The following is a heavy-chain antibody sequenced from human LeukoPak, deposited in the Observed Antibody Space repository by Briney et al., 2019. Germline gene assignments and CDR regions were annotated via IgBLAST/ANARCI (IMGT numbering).Heavy chain of an antibody. CDR3: AELGITMIGGV. Sequence: KSGGSLRLSCAASGFTFSTASELSFRESWVHGVRQAPGKWLEWGSTISSSSGYIYYADSVKGRFTISRDNAKNSLYLQMNSLRAEDTAVYYCAELGITMIGGVWGKGTTVPLS. J-gene: IGHJ6*03. CDR1: GFTFSTASELSFRESW. V-gene: IGHV3-21*01. CDR2: ISSSSGYI. D-gene: IGHD3-10*02.